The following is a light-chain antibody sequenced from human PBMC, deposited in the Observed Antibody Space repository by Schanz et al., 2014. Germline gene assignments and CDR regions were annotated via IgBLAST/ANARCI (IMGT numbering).Light chain of an antibody. V-gene: IGLV3-1*01. Sequence: SSELTQPPSVSVSPGQTASITCSGDKLGDKYACWYQQKPGQSPVLVIYQDSKRPSGIPERFSGSNSGTSASLAISGLQSEDEAEYYCAAWDDSLTGRVFGGGTKLTVL. CDR3: AAWDDSLTGRV. CDR1: KLGDKY. J-gene: IGLJ3*02. CDR2: QDS.